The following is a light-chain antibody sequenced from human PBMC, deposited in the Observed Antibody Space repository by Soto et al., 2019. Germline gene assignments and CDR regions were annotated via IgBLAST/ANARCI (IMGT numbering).Light chain of an antibody. CDR2: GAS. J-gene: IGKJ2*01. CDR1: QGVGSNY. Sequence: EIVLTQSPGTLSLSPGERATLSCKASQGVGSNYLAWYQQKPGQAPRPLIYGASSRATGIPDRFSGSGSGADFTLTISRLEPEDFATYYCQQSYSTSYTFGQGTKLEIK. V-gene: IGKV3-20*01. CDR3: QQSYSTSYT.